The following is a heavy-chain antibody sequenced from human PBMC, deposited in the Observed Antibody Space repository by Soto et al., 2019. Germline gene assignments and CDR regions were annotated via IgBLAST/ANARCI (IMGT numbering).Heavy chain of an antibody. CDR3: ARVGSQYYDYIWGSYPFDP. CDR2: IIPILGIA. J-gene: IGHJ5*02. Sequence: QVQLVQSGAEVKKPGSSVKVSCKASGGTFSSYTISWVRQAPGQGLEWMGRIIPILGIANYAQKFQGRVTITADKSTGTAYMELSSLRSEDTAVYYCARVGSQYYDYIWGSYPFDPWGQGTLVTVSS. D-gene: IGHD3-16*01. V-gene: IGHV1-69*02. CDR1: GGTFSSYT.